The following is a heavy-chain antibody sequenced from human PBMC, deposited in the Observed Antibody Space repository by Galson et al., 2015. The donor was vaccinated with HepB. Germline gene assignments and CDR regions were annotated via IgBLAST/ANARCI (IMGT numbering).Heavy chain of an antibody. D-gene: IGHD3-3*01. CDR3: ARDKDHVSWSGYYVASYYYHGMDV. V-gene: IGHV3-21*01. CDR2: ISSRSGHI. Sequence: SLRLSCAGSGFTFSDYSMNWVRQAPGKGLEWVASISSRSGHINYVDSVKGRFAISRDNAKNSLHLHMKSLRAEDTAVYYCARDKDHVSWSGYYVASYYYHGMDVWGQGTTVTVSS. CDR1: GFTFSDYS. J-gene: IGHJ6*02.